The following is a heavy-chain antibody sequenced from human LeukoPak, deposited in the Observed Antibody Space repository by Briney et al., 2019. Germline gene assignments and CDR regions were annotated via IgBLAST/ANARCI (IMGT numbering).Heavy chain of an antibody. CDR1: GGSISSSSYY. CDR2: IYYSGST. J-gene: IGHJ4*02. Sequence: SETLSLTCTVSGGSISSSSYYWGWIRQPPGKGLEWIGSIYYSGSTYYSPSLKSRVTISVDTSKNQFSLKLSSVTAADTAVYYCARLLIYYDSSGYLYYFDYWGQGTLVTVSS. V-gene: IGHV4-39*01. CDR3: ARLLIYYDSSGYLYYFDY. D-gene: IGHD3-22*01.